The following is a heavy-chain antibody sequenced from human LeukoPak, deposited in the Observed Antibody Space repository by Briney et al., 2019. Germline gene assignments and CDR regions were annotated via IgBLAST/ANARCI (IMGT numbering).Heavy chain of an antibody. D-gene: IGHD4-17*01. V-gene: IGHV4-38-2*01. CDR1: GYSISSGYY. CDR2: IYHSGST. J-gene: IGHJ3*02. Sequence: SETLSLTCAVSGYSISSGYYWGWIRQPPGKGLEWIGSIYHSGSTYYKPSLKSRVTISVDTSKNQFSLKLSSVIAADTAVYYCARFSTTVDAFDIWGQGTMVTVSS. CDR3: ARFSTTVDAFDI.